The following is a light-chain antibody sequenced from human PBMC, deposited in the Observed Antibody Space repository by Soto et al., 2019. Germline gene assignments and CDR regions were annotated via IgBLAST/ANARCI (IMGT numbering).Light chain of an antibody. CDR3: AAWDDSLNGRV. CDR1: SSNIGSNT. Sequence: QSVLTQPPSASGTPGQRVTISCSGSSSNIGSNTVNWYQQLPGTAPKLLIYSNNQRPSGVPDRFSGSKSGTSASLAISGLQSDDEADYYCAAWDDSLNGRVFGGGTKLNVL. CDR2: SNN. V-gene: IGLV1-44*01. J-gene: IGLJ3*02.